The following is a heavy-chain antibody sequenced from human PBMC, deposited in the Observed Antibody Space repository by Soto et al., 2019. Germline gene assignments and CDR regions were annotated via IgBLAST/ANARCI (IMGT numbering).Heavy chain of an antibody. CDR2: IYYSGST. V-gene: IGHV4-59*01. CDR3: ARASGDSSGYYLYYFDY. J-gene: IGHJ4*02. CDR1: GGSISSYY. Sequence: SETLSLTCTVSGGSISSYYWSWIRQPPGKGLEWIGYIYYSGSTNYNPSLKSRVTISVDTSKNQFSLKLSSVTAADTAVYYCARASGDSSGYYLYYFDYWGQGTLVTVSS. D-gene: IGHD3-22*01.